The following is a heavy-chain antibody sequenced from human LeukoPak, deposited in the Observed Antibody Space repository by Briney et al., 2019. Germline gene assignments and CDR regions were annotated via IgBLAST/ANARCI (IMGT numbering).Heavy chain of an antibody. CDR3: ARGGYSSTLYGRYQH. CDR1: GFTFSSYS. Sequence: GGSLRLSCAASGFTFSSYSMNWVRQAPGKGLEWVSSISSSSIYIYYADSLKGQFTISRDNDKNSLYLQMNSLRAEDTAVYYCARGGYSSTLYGRYQHWGQGTLVTVS. V-gene: IGHV3-21*01. J-gene: IGHJ1*01. CDR2: ISSSSIYI. D-gene: IGHD6-13*01.